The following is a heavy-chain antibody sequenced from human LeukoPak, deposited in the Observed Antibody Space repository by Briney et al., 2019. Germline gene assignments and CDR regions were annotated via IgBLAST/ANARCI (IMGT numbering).Heavy chain of an antibody. V-gene: IGHV4-39*07. CDR3: ARSEPWYSSSWYLLGFWFDP. J-gene: IGHJ5*02. D-gene: IGHD6-13*01. CDR1: GGSISSNNYY. Sequence: SETLSLTCTVSGGSISSNNYYWGWIRQPPGKGLEWIGSLYYSGSAYYNPSLKSRVTISVDASKNQFSLKLSSVTAADTAVYYCARSEPWYSSSWYLLGFWFDPWGQGTLVTVSS. CDR2: LYYSGSA.